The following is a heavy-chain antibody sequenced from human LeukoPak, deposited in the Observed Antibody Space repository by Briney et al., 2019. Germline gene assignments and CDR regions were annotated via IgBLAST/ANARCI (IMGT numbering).Heavy chain of an antibody. D-gene: IGHD5-18*01. J-gene: IGHJ4*02. CDR2: IIPIFGTA. V-gene: IGHV1-69*13. CDR1: GGTFSSYA. CDR3: ARNDGGYSYGFDY. Sequence: SVKVSCKASGGTFSSYAISWVRQAPGQGLEWMGGIIPIFGTANYAQKFQGRVTITADESTSTAYMELSSLRSENTAVYYCARNDGGYSYGFDYWGQGTLVTVSS.